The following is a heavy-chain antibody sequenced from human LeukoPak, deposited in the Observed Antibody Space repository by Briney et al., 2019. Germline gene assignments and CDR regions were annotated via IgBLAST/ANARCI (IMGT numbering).Heavy chain of an antibody. J-gene: IGHJ4*02. CDR3: ARDWAVAGPFDY. D-gene: IGHD6-19*01. CDR1: GFTFSSYG. CDR2: IWYDGSNK. Sequence: PGRSLRLSCAASGFTFSSYGMHWVRQAPGKGLEWVAVIWYDGSNKYYADSVKGRLTISRDNSKNTLYLQMNSLRAEDTAVYYCARDWAVAGPFDYWGQGTLVTVSS. V-gene: IGHV3-33*01.